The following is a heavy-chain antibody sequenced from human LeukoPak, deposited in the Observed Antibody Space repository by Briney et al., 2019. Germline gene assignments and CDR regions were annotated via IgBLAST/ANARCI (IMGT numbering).Heavy chain of an antibody. V-gene: IGHV3-21*01. CDR3: ARSGYVSSGWFDP. J-gene: IGHJ5*02. D-gene: IGHD5-12*01. CDR2: ISSDSSYI. Sequence: GGSLRLSCAASGFNFNTYTMNWVRQAPGKGLEWVSSISSDSSYIYYADSVKGRFTISRDNSKNTLYLQMNSLRAEDTAVYYCARSGYVSSGWFDPWGQGTLVTVSS. CDR1: GFNFNTYT.